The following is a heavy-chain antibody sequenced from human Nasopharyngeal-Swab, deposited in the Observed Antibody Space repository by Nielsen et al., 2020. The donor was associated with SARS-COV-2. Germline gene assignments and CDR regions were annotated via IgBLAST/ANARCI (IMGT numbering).Heavy chain of an antibody. V-gene: IGHV1-69*10. CDR2: IIPILPIT. D-gene: IGHD5-24*01. J-gene: IGHJ6*03. CDR1: GGTFSSYG. CDR3: ARGGWLRKDYYYSYYYMDV. Sequence: SVKVSCQTSGGTFSSYGISWFRQAPGQGLEWMGGIIPILPITNYAQKFQDRVTITADKSTSTAYMELSSLRSEDTAAYYCARGGWLRKDYYYSYYYMDVWGKGTTVTVSS.